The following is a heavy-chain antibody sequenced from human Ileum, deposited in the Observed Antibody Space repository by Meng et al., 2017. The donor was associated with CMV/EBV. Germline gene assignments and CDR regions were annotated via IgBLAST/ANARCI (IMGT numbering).Heavy chain of an antibody. CDR3: ARDFDAYTNL. V-gene: IGHV3-74*01. J-gene: IGHJ5*02. D-gene: IGHD2/OR15-2a*01. CDR1: GIIFNRYC. CDR2: INPDGSTT. Sequence: LSCPAFGIIFNRYCIPWLRQAPGEGLVWVSRINPDGSTTDYADSVKGRFAISRDNAKHTLYLQMNSLRAEDTAVYYCARDFDAYTNLWGQGTLVTVSS.